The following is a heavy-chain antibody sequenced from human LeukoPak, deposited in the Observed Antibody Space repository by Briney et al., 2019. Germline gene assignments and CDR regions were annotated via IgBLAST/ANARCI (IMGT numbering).Heavy chain of an antibody. J-gene: IGHJ4*02. CDR3: ARGNPRRRYYFDY. CDR1: GFTVSSNY. CDR2: ISYDGSNK. V-gene: IGHV3-30-3*01. Sequence: GGSLRLSCAASGFTVSSNYMSWVRQAPGKGLEWVAVISYDGSNKYYADSVKGRFTISRDNSKNTLYLQMNSLRAEDTAVYYCARGNPRRRYYFDYWGQGTLVTVSS.